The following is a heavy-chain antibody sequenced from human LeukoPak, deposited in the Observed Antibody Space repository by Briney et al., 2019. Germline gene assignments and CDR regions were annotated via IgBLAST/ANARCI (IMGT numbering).Heavy chain of an antibody. Sequence: SQTLSLTCAISGDSVSSNSAACNWIRPSPSRGLEWLGWTYYTSKWFNDYAVSEKSRITITPATSKNQFSLQVNSVTPEDTAVYYCARAKSGIAAAGPDYWGQGTLVTVSS. CDR3: ARAKSGIAAAGPDY. CDR1: GDSVSSNSAA. D-gene: IGHD6-13*01. CDR2: TYYTSKWFN. V-gene: IGHV6-1*01. J-gene: IGHJ4*02.